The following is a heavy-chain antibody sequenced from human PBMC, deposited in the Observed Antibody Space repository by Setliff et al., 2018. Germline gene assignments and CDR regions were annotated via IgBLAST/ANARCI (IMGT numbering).Heavy chain of an antibody. CDR3: AHSTTFDLHHDY. CDR1: GGSVCTFY. CDR2: IFTSGST. J-gene: IGHJ4*02. Sequence: LSLTCRVSGGSVCTFYWTWIRQPPGKGLEWIGYIFTSGSTQYNPSLKSQATISRDTSSNQFSLKLFSGTAADTAVYYCAHSTTFDLHHDYWGQGALVTVSS. V-gene: IGHV4-4*09. D-gene: IGHD3-9*01.